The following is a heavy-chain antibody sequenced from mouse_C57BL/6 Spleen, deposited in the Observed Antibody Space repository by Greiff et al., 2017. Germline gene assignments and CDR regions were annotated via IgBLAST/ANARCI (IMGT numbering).Heavy chain of an antibody. D-gene: IGHD4-1*01. CDR1: GYTFTSYW. Sequence: QVQLQQPGAELVKPGASVKLSCKASGYTFTSYWMHWVKQRPGQGLEWIGMIHPNSGSTNYNEKFTSKATLTVDKSSSTAYMQLSSRTSEDSAVYYCAVTGTVDCWGQGTTLTASS. CDR3: AVTGTVDC. J-gene: IGHJ2*01. CDR2: IHPNSGST. V-gene: IGHV1-64*01.